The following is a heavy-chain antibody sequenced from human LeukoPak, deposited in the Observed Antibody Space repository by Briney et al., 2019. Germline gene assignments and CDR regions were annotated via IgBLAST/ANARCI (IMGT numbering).Heavy chain of an antibody. CDR2: IYPGDSDT. V-gene: IGHV5-51*01. CDR1: GYSFTSYW. Sequence: GESLKISCKGSGYSFTSYWIGWVRQMPGKGLEWMGIIYPGDSDTRYSSSFQGKVTISADKSISTAYLQWSSLKASDTAMYYCARQISGGVIIIGAYDMWGQGTMVTVSS. J-gene: IGHJ3*02. CDR3: ARQISGGVIIIGAYDM. D-gene: IGHD3-16*02.